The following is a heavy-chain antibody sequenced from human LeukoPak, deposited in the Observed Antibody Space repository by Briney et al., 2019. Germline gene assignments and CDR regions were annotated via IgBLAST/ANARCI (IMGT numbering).Heavy chain of an antibody. Sequence: GGSLRLSCAASGFIFSDYFMTWIRQAPGKGLEWVSYISSNGNTIYYADSVKGRFTISRDNAKNSLYLQMNSLRAEDTAVYYCAREGLWSDQHYCYGMDVWGQGTTVTVSS. V-gene: IGHV3-11*04. CDR3: AREGLWSDQHYCYGMDV. CDR2: ISSNGNTI. D-gene: IGHD3-10*01. CDR1: GFIFSDYF. J-gene: IGHJ6*02.